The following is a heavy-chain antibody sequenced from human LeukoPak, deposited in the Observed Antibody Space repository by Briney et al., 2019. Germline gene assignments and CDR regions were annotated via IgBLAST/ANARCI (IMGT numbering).Heavy chain of an antibody. V-gene: IGHV1-8*01. CDR1: GYTFTSYD. J-gene: IGHJ4*02. D-gene: IGHD1-26*01. CDR3: ARGSSNSGSYWGSGY. Sequence: ASVKVSRKASGYTFTSYDINWVRQATGQGLEWMGWMNPNSGNTGYAQKFQGRVTMTRNTSISTAYMELSSLRSEDTAVYYCARGSSNSGSYWGSGYWGQGTLVTVSS. CDR2: MNPNSGNT.